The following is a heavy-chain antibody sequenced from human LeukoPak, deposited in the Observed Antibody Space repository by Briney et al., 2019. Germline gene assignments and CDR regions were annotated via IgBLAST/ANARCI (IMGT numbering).Heavy chain of an antibody. CDR3: AKVGYTAQDYYYYMDV. CDR1: GGSLSSYA. J-gene: IGHJ6*03. CDR2: IIPIFGTA. Sequence: SVKVSCKASGGSLSSYAISWVRQAPGPGLVLMGGIIPIFGTANYAQKFQGRVTITADKSTSTAYMELSSLRSEDTAVYYCAKVGYTAQDYYYYMDVWGKGTTVTVSS. V-gene: IGHV1-69*06. D-gene: IGHD5-18*01.